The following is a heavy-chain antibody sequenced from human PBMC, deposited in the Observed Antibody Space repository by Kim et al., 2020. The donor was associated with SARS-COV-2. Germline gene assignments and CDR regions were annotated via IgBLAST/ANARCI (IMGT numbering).Heavy chain of an antibody. CDR3: ARLVGTPRYYYYYGMDV. CDR2: IDPSDSYT. CDR1: GYSFTSYW. V-gene: IGHV5-10-1*01. Sequence: GESLKISCKGSGYSFTSYWISWVRQMPGKGLEWMGRIDPSDSYTNYSPSFQGHVTISADKSISTAYLQWSSLKASDTAMYYCARLVGTPRYYYYYGMDVWGQGTTVTVSS. D-gene: IGHD1-1*01. J-gene: IGHJ6*02.